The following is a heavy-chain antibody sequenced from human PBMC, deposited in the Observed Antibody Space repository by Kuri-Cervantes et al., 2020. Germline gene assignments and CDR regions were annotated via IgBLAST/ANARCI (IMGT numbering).Heavy chain of an antibody. D-gene: IGHD3-22*01. Sequence: LSLTCAGSGFTFGDYTLDWVRQAPGKGLEWLSSIPGSSSYIYYADSVKGRFTISRDNTKKSLFLQMNSLRAEDTAVYYCARFGSGYYNWFDPWGQGTLVTVSS. V-gene: IGHV3-21*01. CDR3: ARFGSGYYNWFDP. J-gene: IGHJ5*02. CDR1: GFTFGDYT. CDR2: IPGSSSYI.